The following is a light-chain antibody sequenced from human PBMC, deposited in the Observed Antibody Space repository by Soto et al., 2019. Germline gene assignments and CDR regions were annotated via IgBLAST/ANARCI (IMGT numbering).Light chain of an antibody. J-gene: IGLJ3*02. V-gene: IGLV2-14*01. CDR1: SSHVGNYKY. CDR2: EVS. Sequence: QSALTQPASVSGSPGQSITISCTGTSSHVGNYKYVSWYQQHPGKAPKLMIYEVSNRPSGVSNRFSGSKSGNTASLTISGLQPEDEADYYCTSYTTSSTWVFGGGTKLTVL. CDR3: TSYTTSSTWV.